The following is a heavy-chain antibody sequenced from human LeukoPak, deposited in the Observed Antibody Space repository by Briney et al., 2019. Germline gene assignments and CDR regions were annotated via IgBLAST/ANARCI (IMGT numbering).Heavy chain of an antibody. J-gene: IGHJ4*02. V-gene: IGHV3-9*01. CDR2: ISWNSGSI. Sequence: GGSLRLSCAGSGFIFNNYAMHWVRQPPGKGLEWVSGISWNSGSIDYADSVKGRFTISRDNAKNSLYLQMNSLRVEDTAVYYCAKESPDARDLDYWGQGTLVTVSS. CDR3: AKESPDARDLDY. CDR1: GFIFNNYA. D-gene: IGHD1-14*01.